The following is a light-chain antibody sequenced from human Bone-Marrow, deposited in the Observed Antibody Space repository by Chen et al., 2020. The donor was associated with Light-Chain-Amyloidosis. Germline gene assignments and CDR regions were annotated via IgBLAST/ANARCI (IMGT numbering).Light chain of an antibody. CDR3: QQRANWPWT. CDR2: DAS. Sequence: EIVLTQSPATLSLSPGERATLSCRASLSISSYLAWYQQKPGQAPRLLIYDASNRATGSPARFSGSGAGTDVTLTLSSLEPEEFAVYYCQQRANWPWTFGQGTKVEI. J-gene: IGKJ1*01. CDR1: LSISSY. V-gene: IGKV3-11*01.